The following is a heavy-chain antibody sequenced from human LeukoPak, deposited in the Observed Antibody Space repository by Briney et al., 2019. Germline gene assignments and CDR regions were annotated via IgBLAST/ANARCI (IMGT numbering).Heavy chain of an antibody. V-gene: IGHV3-53*01. Sequence: QPGGSLRLSCAASGFSVSTDFMIWVRQAPGKGLEWVSSIYNDGRTYYADSVKGRFTISRDTSRNTLNLQMNSLRAEDTAVSYCANRGFWGQGTLVTVSS. CDR2: IYNDGRT. CDR1: GFSVSTDF. CDR3: ANRGF. J-gene: IGHJ4*02.